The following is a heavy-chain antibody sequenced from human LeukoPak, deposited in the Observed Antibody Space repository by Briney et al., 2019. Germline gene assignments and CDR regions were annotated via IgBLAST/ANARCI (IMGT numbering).Heavy chain of an antibody. J-gene: IGHJ4*02. CDR3: AKDSLRERIVGSTTRGVNDY. CDR2: INSEGSST. Sequence: GGSLRLSCAASGFTFSSYWMHWVRQAPGKGLVWVSRINSEGSSTSYADSVKGRFTISRDNAKNTLYLQMNSLRGEDTAVYYCAKDSLRERIVGSTTRGVNDYWGQGTLVTVSS. CDR1: GFTFSSYW. D-gene: IGHD1-26*01. V-gene: IGHV3-74*01.